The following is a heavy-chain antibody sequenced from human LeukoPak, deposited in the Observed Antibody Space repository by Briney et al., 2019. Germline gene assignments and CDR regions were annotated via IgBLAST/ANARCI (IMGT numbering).Heavy chain of an antibody. CDR3: ATIRRGSIYGYFDF. D-gene: IGHD5-18*01. V-gene: IGHV4-59*01. CDR1: GGSISSYY. J-gene: IGHJ4*02. Sequence: KPSETLSLTCTVSGGSISSYYWSWIRQPPGKGLEWIGYLLDSWRTKDNPSLQSRVTLSADTSKNQFSLRLTSVTAADTAVYYCATIRRGSIYGYFDFWGQGILVTVSS. CDR2: LLDSWRT.